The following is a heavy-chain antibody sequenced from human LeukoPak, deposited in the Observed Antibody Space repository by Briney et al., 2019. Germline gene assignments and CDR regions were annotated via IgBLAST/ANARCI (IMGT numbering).Heavy chain of an antibody. V-gene: IGHV4-39*01. CDR3: ATSDPVSTYTWCDP. J-gene: IGHJ5*02. CDR2: IRYSGST. CDR1: GGSISSNTYF. Sequence: WETLSLTCNVSGGSISSNTYFWGWIRRPPGKGLEWIGSIRYSGSTYYNPSLKSRVTISVDTSKNQFSLNLSSLAAADTAVYYCATSDPVSTYTWCDPWGQGTLVTVS. D-gene: IGHD5/OR15-5a*01.